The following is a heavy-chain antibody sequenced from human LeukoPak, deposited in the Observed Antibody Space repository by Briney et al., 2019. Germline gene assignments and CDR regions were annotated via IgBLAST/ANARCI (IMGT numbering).Heavy chain of an antibody. J-gene: IGHJ6*02. CDR1: GFTFSTYS. Sequence: GGSLRLSCAASGFTFSTYSMNWVRQAPGKGLEWVSYISYTNIIYYADSVKGRFTISRDNTKNSLFLQMNSLRAEDTAVYYCYSTGWHEYYYTGMDVWGQGTTVIVSS. D-gene: IGHD6-19*01. CDR2: ISYTNII. V-gene: IGHV3-48*04. CDR3: YSTGWHEYYYTGMDV.